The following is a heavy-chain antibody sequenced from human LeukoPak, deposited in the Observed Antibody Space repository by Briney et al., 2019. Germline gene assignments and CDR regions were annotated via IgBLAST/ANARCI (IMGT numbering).Heavy chain of an antibody. J-gene: IGHJ4*02. CDR3: AKDWMETKGVPDPKPYDY. V-gene: IGHV3-21*04. CDR1: GFTVSSNY. CDR2: ITSSSSYI. D-gene: IGHD2-2*03. Sequence: PGGSLRLSCAASGFTVSSNYMSWVRQAPGKGLEWVSSITSSSSYIYYADSVKGRFTISRDNAKNSLYLQMNSLRAEDTAVYYCAKDWMETKGVPDPKPYDYWGQGTLVTVSS.